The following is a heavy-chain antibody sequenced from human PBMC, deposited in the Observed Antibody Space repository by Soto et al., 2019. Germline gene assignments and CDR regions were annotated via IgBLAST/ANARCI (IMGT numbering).Heavy chain of an antibody. J-gene: IGHJ6*02. V-gene: IGHV5-10-1*01. CDR2: IDPSDSYT. CDR3: ASHNFFCGGDCNSSGMDV. D-gene: IGHD2-21*02. CDR1: GYMFTNYW. Sequence: GESLKISCQGSGYMFTNYWINWGRRVSCGCLEWLGIIDPSDSYTKYNPSFQGHVTISADKSTSTAYLQWSSLRASDTAVYYCASHNFFCGGDCNSSGMDVWGQGTTVTVS.